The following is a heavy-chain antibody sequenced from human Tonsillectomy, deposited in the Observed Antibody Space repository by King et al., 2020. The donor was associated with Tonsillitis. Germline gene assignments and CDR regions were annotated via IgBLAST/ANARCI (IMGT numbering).Heavy chain of an antibody. Sequence: VQLVESGGGLVQPGGSLRLSCATSGFTFSNYGMTWVRQTPGSGLEWVSSISGRGINTYYADSVKGRFNISRDNSKNTVYLQMNSLRAEDTALYFCARDLTGLLWFGESPPGGQGTLVTVSS. V-gene: IGHV3-23*04. D-gene: IGHD3-10*01. J-gene: IGHJ4*02. CDR1: GFTFSNYG. CDR2: ISGRGINT. CDR3: ARDLTGLLWFGESPP.